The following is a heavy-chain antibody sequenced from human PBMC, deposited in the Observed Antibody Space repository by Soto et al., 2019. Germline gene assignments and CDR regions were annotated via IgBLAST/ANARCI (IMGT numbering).Heavy chain of an antibody. Sequence: GGYLRLSCSASGFTFSSYGMHWGRQAPGKGLEWVAVISYDGSNKYYADSVKGRFTISRDNSKNTLYLQMNSLRAEDTAVYYCANSGLWLYVIDYCGQGTPVTVSS. CDR3: ANSGLWLYVIDY. J-gene: IGHJ4*02. CDR1: GFTFSSYG. CDR2: ISYDGSNK. V-gene: IGHV3-30*18. D-gene: IGHD3-22*01.